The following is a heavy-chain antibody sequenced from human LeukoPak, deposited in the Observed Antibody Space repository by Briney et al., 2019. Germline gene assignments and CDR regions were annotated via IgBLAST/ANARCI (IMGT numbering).Heavy chain of an antibody. D-gene: IGHD3-9*01. CDR1: GFTFSTYA. CDR3: AKDQVPDGLYDIDY. J-gene: IGHJ4*02. V-gene: IGHV3-23*01. Sequence: PGGSLRLSCVASGFTFSTYAMNWVRHVPGEGLEWVSVITGGSGLIRYADSVKGRFTISRDNSKSTVYLQMNSLRAEDTAIYYCAKDQVPDGLYDIDYWGQGTLVTVSS. CDR2: ITGGSGLI.